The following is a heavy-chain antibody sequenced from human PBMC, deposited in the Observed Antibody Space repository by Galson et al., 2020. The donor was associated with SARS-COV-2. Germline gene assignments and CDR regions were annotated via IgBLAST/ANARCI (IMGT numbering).Heavy chain of an antibody. D-gene: IGHD3-10*01. CDR2: MNPNSGNT. J-gene: IGHJ3*02. CDR3: ARVKCSESWRSGVLTMVRGVTCGAFDI. V-gene: IGHV1-8*01. CDR1: GYTFTSYD. Sequence: ASVKVSCKASGYTFTSYDINWVRQATGQGLEWMGWMNPNSGNTGYAQKFQGRVTMTRNTSISTAYMELSSLRSEDTAVYYCARVKCSESWRSGVLTMVRGVTCGAFDIWGQGTMVTVSS.